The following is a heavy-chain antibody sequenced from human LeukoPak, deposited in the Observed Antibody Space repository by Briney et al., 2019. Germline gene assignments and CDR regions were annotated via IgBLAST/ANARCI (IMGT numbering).Heavy chain of an antibody. V-gene: IGHV1-69*13. J-gene: IGHJ4*02. CDR2: IIPIFGTA. CDR3: ARLRQYSGYVDY. Sequence: SVKVSCKASGGTFSSYAISWVRQAPGQRLEWMGGIIPIFGTANYAQKFQGRVTVTADESTSTAYMELSSLRSEDTAVYYCARLRQYSGYVDYWGQGTLVTVSS. D-gene: IGHD5-12*01. CDR1: GGTFSSYA.